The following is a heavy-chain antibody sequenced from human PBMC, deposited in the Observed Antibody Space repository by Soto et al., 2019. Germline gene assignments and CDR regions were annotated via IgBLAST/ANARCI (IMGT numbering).Heavy chain of an antibody. CDR3: ARNKSGGGSYPFDF. V-gene: IGHV5-10-1*03. Sequence: EVQLVQSGAEVKKPGDSLPISCKASGFIFTSYWLSWVRQMPGKGLEWMGMLNPKDSFANYSPSFRGHVTISPDTSVTTAYLKWSSLKASDTAIYYCARNKSGGGSYPFDFWGQGTLVTVSS. CDR2: LNPKDSFA. D-gene: IGHD3-10*01. CDR1: GFIFTSYW. J-gene: IGHJ4*02.